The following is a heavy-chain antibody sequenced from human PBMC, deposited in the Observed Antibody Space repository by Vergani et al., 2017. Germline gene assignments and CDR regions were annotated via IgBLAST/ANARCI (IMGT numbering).Heavy chain of an antibody. CDR1: GFTFSSYW. J-gene: IGHJ3*02. V-gene: IGHV3-7*01. Sequence: EVQLVESGGGLVQPGGSLRLSCAASGFTFSSYWMSWVRQAPGKGLEWVANIKQDGSDKYYVDSVKGRFTISRDNAKNSLYLQMNSPRAEDTAVYYCARDITGTTRAFDIWGQGTMVTVSS. D-gene: IGHD1-20*01. CDR2: IKQDGSDK. CDR3: ARDITGTTRAFDI.